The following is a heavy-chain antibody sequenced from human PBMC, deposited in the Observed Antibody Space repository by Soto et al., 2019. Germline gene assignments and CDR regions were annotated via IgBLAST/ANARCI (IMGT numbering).Heavy chain of an antibody. Sequence: GGSLRLSCAASGFTFSMFAMNWVRQAPGKGLEWVASIKEDGSEIYYLQSVRGRFAISRDSAGNALQLAMNYLSAEDTATYFCARDIGFDYVNWGQGTLVTVSS. CDR2: IKEDGSEI. CDR1: GFTFSMFA. J-gene: IGHJ4*02. D-gene: IGHD5-12*01. V-gene: IGHV3-7*01. CDR3: ARDIGFDYVN.